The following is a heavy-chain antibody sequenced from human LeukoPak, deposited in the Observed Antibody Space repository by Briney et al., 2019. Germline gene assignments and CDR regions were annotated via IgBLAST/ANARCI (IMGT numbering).Heavy chain of an antibody. J-gene: IGHJ6*03. D-gene: IGHD5-24*01. CDR1: GFTFETYW. CDR2: IDEDGNEE. Sequence: GGSLRLSCEVSGFTFETYWMSWVRQAPGKGLEWVANIDEDGNEEHYVRSVKGRFAISRDNAKNLVYLQMNSLRGDDTAVYYCTRGETMDVWGKGTTVTVSS. V-gene: IGHV3-7*01. CDR3: TRGETMDV.